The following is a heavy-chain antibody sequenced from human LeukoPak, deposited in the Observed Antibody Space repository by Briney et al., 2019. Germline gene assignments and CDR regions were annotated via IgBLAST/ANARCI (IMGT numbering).Heavy chain of an antibody. CDR1: GFTFSCYG. V-gene: IGHV3-33*01. CDR2: IWYDGSNK. Sequence: GGSLRLSCVASGFTFSCYGMHWVRQAPGKGLEWVAVIWYDGSNKYYADSVKGRFTISRDNSKNTLYLQMNSLRAEDTAVYYCARSDSSGWYLVYFDYWGQGTLVTVSS. D-gene: IGHD6-19*01. J-gene: IGHJ4*02. CDR3: ARSDSSGWYLVYFDY.